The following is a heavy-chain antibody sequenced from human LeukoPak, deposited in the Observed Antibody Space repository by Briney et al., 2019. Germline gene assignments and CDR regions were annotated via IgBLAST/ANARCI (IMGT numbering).Heavy chain of an antibody. CDR1: GFTFSSYA. V-gene: IGHV3-30-3*01. Sequence: GGSLRLSCAASGFTFSSYAMHWVRQAPGKGLEWVAVISYDGSNKYYADSVKGRFSISRDNAKNTLSLQMNSLRAEDTAVYYCAKDPFPTRNGFDSWGQGTLVTVSS. D-gene: IGHD1-14*01. CDR2: ISYDGSNK. CDR3: AKDPFPTRNGFDS. J-gene: IGHJ4*02.